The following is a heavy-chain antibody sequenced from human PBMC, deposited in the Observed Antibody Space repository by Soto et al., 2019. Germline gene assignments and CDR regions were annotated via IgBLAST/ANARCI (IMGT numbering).Heavy chain of an antibody. V-gene: IGHV4-30-4*01. CDR1: GGPISSGDYY. CDR2: IYYSGST. D-gene: IGHD3-10*01. J-gene: IGHJ5*02. CDR3: ARAITMVRGVIYGNWFDP. Sequence: TSETLSLTCTVSGGPISSGDYYWSWIRQPPGKGLEWIGYIYYSGSTYYNPSLKSRVTISVDTSKNQFSLKLSSVTAADTAVYYCARAITMVRGVIYGNWFDPWGQGTLVTVSS.